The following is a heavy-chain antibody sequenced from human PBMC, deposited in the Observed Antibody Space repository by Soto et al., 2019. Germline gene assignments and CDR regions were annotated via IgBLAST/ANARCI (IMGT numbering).Heavy chain of an antibody. CDR1: GFTVSSNY. V-gene: IGHV3-66*01. Sequence: EVQLVESGGGLVQPGGSLRLSCAASGFTVSSNYMSWVRQAPGKGLEWVSVIYSGGSTYYADSVKGRFTISRDNSKNTVYVQRNRLRPKDTAVYYCARGSMTTETNYFDYWGRGTLVTVS. CDR2: IYSGGST. D-gene: IGHD4-4*01. CDR3: ARGSMTTETNYFDY. J-gene: IGHJ4*02.